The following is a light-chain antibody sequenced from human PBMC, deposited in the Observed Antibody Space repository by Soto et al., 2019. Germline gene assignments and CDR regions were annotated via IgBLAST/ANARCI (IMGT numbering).Light chain of an antibody. CDR1: QSISSW. V-gene: IGKV1-5*03. CDR2: KAS. CDR3: QQYNSYSWT. Sequence: DIQMTQSPSTLSASVGDRVTITCRASQSISSWLAWYRQKPGKAPKLLIYKASSLESGVPSRFSGSGSGTEFPLTHSSLQPDDFATYYCQQYNSYSWTFGQGTKVEIK. J-gene: IGKJ1*01.